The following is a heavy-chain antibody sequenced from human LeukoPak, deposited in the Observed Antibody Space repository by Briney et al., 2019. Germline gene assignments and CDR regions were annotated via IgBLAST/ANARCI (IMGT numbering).Heavy chain of an antibody. CDR2: INHSGST. CDR3: ARFLSDSSGWNADAFDI. Sequence: PSETLPLTCAVYGGSFSGYYWSWIRQPPGKGLEWIGEINHSGSTNYNPSLKSRVTISVDTSKNQFSLKLNSVTAADTAVYYCARFLSDSSGWNADAFDIWGQGTMVTVSS. CDR1: GGSFSGYY. D-gene: IGHD6-19*01. V-gene: IGHV4-34*01. J-gene: IGHJ3*02.